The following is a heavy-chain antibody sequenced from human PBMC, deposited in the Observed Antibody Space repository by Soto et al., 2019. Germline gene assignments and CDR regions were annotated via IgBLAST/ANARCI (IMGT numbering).Heavy chain of an antibody. CDR1: GGTFSSYA. D-gene: IGHD3-9*01. J-gene: IGHJ4*02. V-gene: IGHV1-69*13. CDR2: IIPIFGTA. CDR3: ARGHGLRYFDWLLDY. Sequence: SVKVSCKASGGTFSSYAISWVRQAPGQGLEWMGGIIPIFGTANYAQKFQGRVTITADESTSTAYVELSSLRSEDTAVYYCARGHGLRYFDWLLDYWGQGTLVTVSS.